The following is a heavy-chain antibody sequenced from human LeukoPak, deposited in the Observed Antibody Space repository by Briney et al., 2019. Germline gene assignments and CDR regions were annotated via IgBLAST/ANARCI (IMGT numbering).Heavy chain of an antibody. J-gene: IGHJ4*02. D-gene: IGHD3-22*01. Sequence: GGSLRLSCVASGFTFSSHLMHWVRQVPGRGLVWVSRIDSDGSKTDYADSVKGRFTFSRDNARNTLYLQMNSLRAEDTAVYYCVRLSSGYYGLIDHWGQGTLVTVSS. CDR1: GFTFSSHL. CDR3: VRLSSGYYGLIDH. CDR2: IDSDGSKT. V-gene: IGHV3-74*01.